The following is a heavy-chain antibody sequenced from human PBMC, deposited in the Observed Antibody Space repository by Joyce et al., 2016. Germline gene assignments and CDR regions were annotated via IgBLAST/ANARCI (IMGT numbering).Heavy chain of an antibody. D-gene: IGHD4-23*01. CDR3: AREYGGTFYFDY. Sequence: QVQLVQSGAEVKNPGASVKVSCKASGFSFSGYYIHWVRQAPGQGLEWMGWINPYRGDTIYAQKFQGRVTMTRDTSISTVYLELGRLTSDDTALYYCAREYGGTFYFDYWGQVTLVTVSS. V-gene: IGHV1-2*02. CDR1: GFSFSGYY. CDR2: INPYRGDT. J-gene: IGHJ4*02.